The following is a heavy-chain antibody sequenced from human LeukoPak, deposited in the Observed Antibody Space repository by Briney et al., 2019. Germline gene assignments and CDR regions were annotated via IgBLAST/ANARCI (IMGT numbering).Heavy chain of an antibody. CDR2: IWYDGSNK. CDR1: AFTFRTYG. J-gene: IGHJ4*02. CDR3: ARDLGSGSPNVYFDY. Sequence: GRSLRLSCAAAAFTFRTYGIHWVRQAPSKGLEWVALIWYDGSNKYYVDSVKGRFTISRDNSKNTLYLQMNSLRAEDTAVYYCARDLGSGSPNVYFDYWGQGTLVTVSS. D-gene: IGHD3-10*01. V-gene: IGHV3-33*01.